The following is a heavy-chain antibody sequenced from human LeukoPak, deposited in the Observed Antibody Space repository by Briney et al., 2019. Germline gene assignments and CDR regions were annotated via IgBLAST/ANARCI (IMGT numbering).Heavy chain of an antibody. CDR3: ARAGTAYYYYYYMDV. V-gene: IGHV4-34*01. Sequence: PSETQSLTCAVYGGSFSGYYWSWIRQPPGKGLEWIGEINHSGSTNYNPALKSRVTISVDTSKNQFSLKLSSVTAADTAVYYCARAGTAYYYYYYMDVWGKGTTVTVSS. CDR1: GGSFSGYY. J-gene: IGHJ6*03. D-gene: IGHD1-7*01. CDR2: INHSGST.